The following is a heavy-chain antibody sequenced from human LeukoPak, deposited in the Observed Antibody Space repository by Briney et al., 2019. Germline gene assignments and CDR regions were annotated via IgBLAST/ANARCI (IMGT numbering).Heavy chain of an antibody. Sequence: SETLSLTRTVSGGSISSYYWSWIRQPAGKGLGWIGRIYSSGSTDYNPSLKSRVTMSVDTSKNKFSLKLSSVTAADTAVYYCARHRSGWLQSSFDYWGQGTLVTVSS. J-gene: IGHJ4*02. CDR2: IYSSGST. CDR1: GGSISSYY. D-gene: IGHD5-24*01. V-gene: IGHV4-4*07. CDR3: ARHRSGWLQSSFDY.